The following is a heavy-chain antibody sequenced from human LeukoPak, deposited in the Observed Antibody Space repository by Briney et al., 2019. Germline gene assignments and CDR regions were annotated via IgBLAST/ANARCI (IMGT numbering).Heavy chain of an antibody. D-gene: IGHD2-15*01. V-gene: IGHV6-1*01. CDR2: TYYRSKWYN. CDR1: GDGVSSNSAA. Sequence: SQTLSLTCAISGDGVSSNSAAWNWIRQSPSRGLEWLGRTYYRSKWYNDCAESVKSRITINPDTSKNQFSLQLNSVTPDDTAVYFCARSHGGSSNWFDPWGQGTLVTVSS. CDR3: ARSHGGSSNWFDP. J-gene: IGHJ5*02.